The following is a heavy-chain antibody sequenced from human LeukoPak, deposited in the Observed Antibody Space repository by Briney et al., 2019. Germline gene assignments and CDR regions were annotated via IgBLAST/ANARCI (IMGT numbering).Heavy chain of an antibody. CDR2: ISYDGSNK. CDR1: GFTFSSYG. V-gene: IGHV3-30*03. Sequence: GGSLRLSCAASGFTFSSYGMHWVRQAPGKGLEWVAVISYDGSNKYYADSVKGRFTISRDNSKNTLYLQMNSLRAEDTAVYFCARSGSNPHDILTGYSNFDYWGQGALVTVSS. J-gene: IGHJ4*02. CDR3: ARSGSNPHDILTGYSNFDY. D-gene: IGHD3-9*01.